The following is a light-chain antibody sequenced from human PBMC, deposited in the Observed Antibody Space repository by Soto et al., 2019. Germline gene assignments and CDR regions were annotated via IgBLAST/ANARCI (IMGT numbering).Light chain of an antibody. CDR2: EVT. Sequence: QSVLTQPASVSGSPGQSITISCTGTSRDVGTFNYVSWYQQHPGKAPKLMIYEVTNRPSGVSNRFSGSKSGNTASLTISGLQAEDEADYYCSSYTSDDTPGVFGGGTKLTVL. CDR1: SRDVGTFNY. V-gene: IGLV2-14*01. J-gene: IGLJ3*02. CDR3: SSYTSDDTPGV.